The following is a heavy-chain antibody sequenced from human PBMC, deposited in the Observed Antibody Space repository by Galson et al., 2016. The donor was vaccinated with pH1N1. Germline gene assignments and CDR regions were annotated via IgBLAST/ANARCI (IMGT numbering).Heavy chain of an antibody. Sequence: SLRLSCATSGFTFSAYGMHWVRQAPGKGLEWVAVVWFDGNYKYYADSVKDRFTISRDNSKNTLYLQMDSLRPDDTAMYYCAKPQFTYSHGSFDFWGQGTLVTVSS. CDR2: VWFDGNYK. J-gene: IGHJ4*02. CDR1: GFTFSAYG. V-gene: IGHV3-30*18. D-gene: IGHD4-11*01. CDR3: AKPQFTYSHGSFDF.